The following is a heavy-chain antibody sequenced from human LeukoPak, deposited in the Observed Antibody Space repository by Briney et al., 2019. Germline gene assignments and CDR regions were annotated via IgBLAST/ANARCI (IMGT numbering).Heavy chain of an antibody. J-gene: IGHJ6*03. Sequence: KPSETLSLTCTVSGGSISSYYWSWIRQPPGKGLAWIGYIYYSGSTNYNPSLKSRVTISVDTSKNQFSLKLSSVTAADTAVYYCARVEFGSGYYFHYYYMDVWGKGTTVTVSS. D-gene: IGHD3-22*01. V-gene: IGHV4-59*01. CDR3: ARVEFGSGYYFHYYYMDV. CDR1: GGSISSYY. CDR2: IYYSGST.